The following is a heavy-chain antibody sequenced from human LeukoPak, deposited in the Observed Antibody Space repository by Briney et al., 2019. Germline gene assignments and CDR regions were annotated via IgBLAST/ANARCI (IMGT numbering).Heavy chain of an antibody. CDR2: IRSSSSYI. CDR1: GFTFSSYS. Sequence: GGSLRLSCAASGFTFSSYSMNWVRQAPGKGLEWVSSIRSSSSYIYHADSVKGRFTISRDNAKNSLYLQINSLRADDTAVYYCARDFLVDTAMVNWGQGTLVTVSS. V-gene: IGHV3-21*01. CDR3: ARDFLVDTAMVN. D-gene: IGHD5-18*01. J-gene: IGHJ4*02.